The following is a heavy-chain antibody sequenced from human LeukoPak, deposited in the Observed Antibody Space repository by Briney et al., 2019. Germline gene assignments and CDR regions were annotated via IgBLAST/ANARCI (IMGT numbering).Heavy chain of an antibody. J-gene: IGHJ6*02. CDR2: IYNDGST. CDR1: GFTVSNNY. V-gene: IGHV3-53*01. Sequence: GGSLRLSCAASGFTVSNNYMTWVRQAPGKGLEWVSVIYNDGSTYYPDSLKGRFTISRDNSKNILYLQMNSLRAEDTAVYYCARVKSGIDFWGQGTTVTVSS. D-gene: IGHD1-26*01. CDR3: ARVKSGIDF.